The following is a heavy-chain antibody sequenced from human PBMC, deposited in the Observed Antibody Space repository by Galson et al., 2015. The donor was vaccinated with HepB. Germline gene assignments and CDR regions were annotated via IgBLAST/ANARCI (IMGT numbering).Heavy chain of an antibody. CDR2: ISGSAGST. Sequence: SLRLSCAASGFTFSSYAMSWVRPAPGKGLEWVSAISGSAGSTHYADSVKGRFTISRDKSKNTLYLQMNSLRTEDTAVYYCAKDARDSRWYFDYWGQGTLVTVSS. CDR3: AKDARDSRWYFDY. D-gene: IGHD6-13*01. J-gene: IGHJ4*02. V-gene: IGHV3-23*01. CDR1: GFTFSSYA.